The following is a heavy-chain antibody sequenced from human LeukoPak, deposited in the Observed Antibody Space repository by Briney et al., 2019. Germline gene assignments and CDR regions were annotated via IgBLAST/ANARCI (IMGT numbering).Heavy chain of an antibody. D-gene: IGHD3-10*01. CDR3: ARVLVYYYGSGSYYGDAFDI. Sequence: SETLSLTCAVYGGSFSGYYWSWIRQPAGKGPEWIGRIYTSGSTNYNPSLKSRVTMSVDTSKNQFSLKLSSVTAADTAVYYCARVLVYYYGSGSYYGDAFDIWGQGTMVTVSS. CDR2: IYTSGST. CDR1: GGSFSGYY. J-gene: IGHJ3*02. V-gene: IGHV4-59*10.